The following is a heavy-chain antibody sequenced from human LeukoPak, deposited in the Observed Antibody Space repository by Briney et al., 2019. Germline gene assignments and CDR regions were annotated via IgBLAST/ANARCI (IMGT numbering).Heavy chain of an antibody. CDR3: ASSIFRGYYGRTRGFDY. Sequence: PGGSLRLSCAASGFTFSSYAMHWVRQAPGKGLEWVAVISYDGSNKYYADSVKGRFTISRDNSKNTLYLQMNSLRAEDTAVYYCASSIFRGYYGRTRGFDYWGQGTLVTVSS. CDR1: GFTFSSYA. CDR2: ISYDGSNK. J-gene: IGHJ4*02. V-gene: IGHV3-30-3*01. D-gene: IGHD3-3*01.